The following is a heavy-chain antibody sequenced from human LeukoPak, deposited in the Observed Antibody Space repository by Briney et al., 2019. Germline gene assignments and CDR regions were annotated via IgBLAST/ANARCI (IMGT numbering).Heavy chain of an antibody. J-gene: IGHJ6*04. D-gene: IGHD3-16*02. CDR2: INSDGSST. Sequence: GGSLRLSCAASGFTFSSYWMHWVRQAPGKGLVWVSRINSDGSSTSYAGSVKGRFTISRNNAKNTLYLQMNSLRAEDTAVYYCARDSEGVGDYVWGSYRPGGYYYGMDVWGKGTTVTVSS. CDR3: ARDSEGVGDYVWGSYRPGGYYYGMDV. CDR1: GFTFSSYW. V-gene: IGHV3-74*01.